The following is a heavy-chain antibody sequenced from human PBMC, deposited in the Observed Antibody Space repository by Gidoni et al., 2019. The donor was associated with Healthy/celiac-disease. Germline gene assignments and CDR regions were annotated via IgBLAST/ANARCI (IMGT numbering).Heavy chain of an antibody. V-gene: IGHV1-69*08. CDR3: ARDLDSGDGAFDY. CDR2: IIPILGIA. Sequence: QVQLVQSGAAVKKPGSSVKVSCKASGGTFSSYTISWVRQAPGQGLEWMGRIIPILGIANYAQKFQGRVTITADKSTRTAYRELSSLRSEDTAVYYCARDLDSGDGAFDYWGQGTLVTVSS. D-gene: IGHD5-12*01. CDR1: GGTFSSYT. J-gene: IGHJ4*02.